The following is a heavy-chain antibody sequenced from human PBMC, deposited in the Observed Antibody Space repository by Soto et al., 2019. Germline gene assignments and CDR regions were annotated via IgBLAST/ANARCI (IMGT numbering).Heavy chain of an antibody. CDR3: TRGLAAGDY. V-gene: IGHV1-46*03. CDR1: GYIFTTFS. J-gene: IGHJ4*02. D-gene: IGHD6-6*01. CDR2: IHPNGCST. Sequence: QVQLVQPGAEVKKPGASVKFSCKASGYIFTTFSIHWVRQAPGQGLEWIGIIHPNGCSTTYAQNFQGIVTMTRDTSTTTVYLGLSSVRSEDTAVYYCTRGLAAGDYWGQGTLITVSS.